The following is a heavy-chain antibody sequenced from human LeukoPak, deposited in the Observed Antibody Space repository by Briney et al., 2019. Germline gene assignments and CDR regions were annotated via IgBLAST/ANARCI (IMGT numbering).Heavy chain of an antibody. V-gene: IGHV1-2*02. CDR2: INPKSGAT. D-gene: IGHD1-26*01. CDR1: GYTFTGYY. Sequence: ASVKVSCKASGYTFTGYYIHWVRQAPGQGHEWMGWINPKSGATNYAQQFRARVTMTRDTAISKAYMELPRLRSDDTAVYYCARRDVGDTAWWFDPWGQGTLVTVSS. CDR3: ARRDVGDTAWWFDP. J-gene: IGHJ5*02.